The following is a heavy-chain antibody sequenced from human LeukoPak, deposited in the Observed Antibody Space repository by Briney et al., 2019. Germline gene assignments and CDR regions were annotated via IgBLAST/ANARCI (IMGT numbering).Heavy chain of an antibody. J-gene: IGHJ4*02. CDR3: AKSYCSSTSCYAHFDY. Sequence: GGSLRLSCAASGFTFSSYEMNWVRQAPGKGLEWVSYISSSGSTTYYADSVKGRFTISRDNSKNTLYLQMNSLRAEDTAVYYCAKSYCSSTSCYAHFDYWGQGTLVTVSS. D-gene: IGHD2-2*01. V-gene: IGHV3-48*03. CDR1: GFTFSSYE. CDR2: ISSSGSTT.